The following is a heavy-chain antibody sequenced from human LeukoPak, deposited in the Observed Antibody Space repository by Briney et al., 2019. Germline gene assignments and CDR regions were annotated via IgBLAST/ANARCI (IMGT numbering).Heavy chain of an antibody. CDR3: ARRLQVATEAFDI. Sequence: PSETLSLTCTVSGGSISSGGYYWSWIRQHPGKGVEWIGYIYYSGSTYSNPSLKSRVTISVDTSKNQFSLKLSSVTAADTAVYYCARRLQVATEAFDIWGQGTMVTVSS. D-gene: IGHD1-14*01. J-gene: IGHJ3*02. CDR2: IYYSGST. CDR1: GGSISSGGYY. V-gene: IGHV4-31*03.